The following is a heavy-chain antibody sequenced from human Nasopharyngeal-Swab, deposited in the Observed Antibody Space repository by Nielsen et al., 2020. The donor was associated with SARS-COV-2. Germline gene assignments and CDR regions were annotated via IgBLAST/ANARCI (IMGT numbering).Heavy chain of an antibody. CDR3: ARAYSSSWPYYYYGMDV. CDR1: GFTFSSYD. Sequence: GGSLRLSCAASGFTFSSYDMHWVRQATGKGLEWVSAIGTAGDTYYPGSVKGRFTISRENAKNSLYLQMNSLRAGDTAVYYCARAYSSSWPYYYYGMDVWGQGTTVTVSS. CDR2: IGTAGDT. D-gene: IGHD6-13*01. V-gene: IGHV3-13*01. J-gene: IGHJ6*02.